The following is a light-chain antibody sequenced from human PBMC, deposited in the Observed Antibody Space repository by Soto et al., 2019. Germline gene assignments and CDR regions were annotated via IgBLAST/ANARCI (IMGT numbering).Light chain of an antibody. Sequence: EIVLTQSPATLSLSPGERATLSCRASQSVSSNLAWYQQKPGQAPRLLIYDASNRATGVPARFSGSGSGTDFTLTISSLEPEDFAVYYCQQRYNWPPLTFGQGTRLDIK. J-gene: IGKJ5*01. V-gene: IGKV3-11*01. CDR3: QQRYNWPPLT. CDR1: QSVSSN. CDR2: DAS.